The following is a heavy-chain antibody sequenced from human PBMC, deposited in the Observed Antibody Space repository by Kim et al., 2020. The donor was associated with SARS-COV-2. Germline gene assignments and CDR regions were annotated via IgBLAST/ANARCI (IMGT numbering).Heavy chain of an antibody. D-gene: IGHD6-19*01. Sequence: YTPSLKSRVTMTVDTSKNPFSLKLSSVTAADTAVYYCARDAVAGTDWFDPWGQGTLVTVSP. CDR3: ARDAVAGTDWFDP. J-gene: IGHJ5*02. V-gene: IGHV4-4*07.